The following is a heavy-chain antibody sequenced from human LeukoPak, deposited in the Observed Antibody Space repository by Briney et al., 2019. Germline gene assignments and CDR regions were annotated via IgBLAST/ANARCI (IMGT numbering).Heavy chain of an antibody. CDR1: GFTFSSYA. Sequence: GGSLRLSCSASGFTFSSYAMRWVRQAPGKGLEWVGHIRSKADGGTPDYIAPVKGRFTISRDDSKDTLYLQMNSLNTEDTAMYYCTTRSPARYCSDGACYSSADYWGQGTLVTVSS. D-gene: IGHD2-15*01. J-gene: IGHJ4*02. CDR3: TTRSPARYCSDGACYSSADY. V-gene: IGHV3-15*01. CDR2: IRSKADGGTP.